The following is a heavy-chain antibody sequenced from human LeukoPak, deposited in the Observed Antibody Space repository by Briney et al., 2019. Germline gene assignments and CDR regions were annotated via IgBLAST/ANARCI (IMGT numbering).Heavy chain of an antibody. CDR2: ISSSGSTI. V-gene: IGHV3-48*04. CDR1: GFTFSNYG. Sequence: PGGSLRLSCAASGFTFSNYGMNWVRQAPGKGLEWVSYISSSGSTIYYADSVKGRFTISRDNAKNSLYLQMNSLRAEDTAVYYCAGSYDSTDYWGQGTLVTVSS. CDR3: AGSYDSTDY. D-gene: IGHD3-22*01. J-gene: IGHJ4*02.